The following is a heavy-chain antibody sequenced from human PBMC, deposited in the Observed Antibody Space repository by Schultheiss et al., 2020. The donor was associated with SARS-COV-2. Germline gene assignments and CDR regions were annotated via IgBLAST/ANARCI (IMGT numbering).Heavy chain of an antibody. CDR1: GGSISSYY. CDR3: ARHPPWYSRLFDY. Sequence: SETLSLTCTVSGGSISSYYWSWIRQPPGKGLEWIGYIYYSGSTNYNPSLKSRVTISVDTSKNQFSLKLSSVTAADTAVYYCARHPPWYSRLFDYWGQGTLVTVSS. V-gene: IGHV4-59*08. J-gene: IGHJ4*02. CDR2: IYYSGST. D-gene: IGHD6-13*01.